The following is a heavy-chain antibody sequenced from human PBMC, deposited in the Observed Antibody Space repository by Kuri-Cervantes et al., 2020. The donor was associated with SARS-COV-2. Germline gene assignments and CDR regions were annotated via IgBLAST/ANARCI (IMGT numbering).Heavy chain of an antibody. J-gene: IGHJ3*02. CDR3: ARSTPLRRLVVISQGGAFDI. D-gene: IGHD3-22*01. V-gene: IGHV1-2*04. CDR2: INPNSGGT. CDR1: GYTFTDYY. Sequence: ASVKVSCKASGYTFTDYYTHWVRQAPGQGLEWMGWINPNSGGTNYAQKFQGWVTMTRDTSISTVYMELSRLRSDDTAVYYCARSTPLRRLVVISQGGAFDIWGQGTMVTVSS.